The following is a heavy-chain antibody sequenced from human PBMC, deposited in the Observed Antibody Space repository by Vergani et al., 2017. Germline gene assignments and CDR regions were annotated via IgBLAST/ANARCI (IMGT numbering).Heavy chain of an antibody. CDR3: ARVDDILTGYSYIPDYFDY. Sequence: EVQLVESGGGLVQPGGSLRLSCAASGFTFSSYSMNWVRQAPGKGLEWVSYISSSSSTIYYADSVKGRFTISRDNAKNSLYLQMNSLRAEDTAVYYCARVDDILTGYSYIPDYFDYWGQGTLVTVSS. CDR1: GFTFSSYS. V-gene: IGHV3-48*01. D-gene: IGHD3-9*01. CDR2: ISSSSSTI. J-gene: IGHJ4*02.